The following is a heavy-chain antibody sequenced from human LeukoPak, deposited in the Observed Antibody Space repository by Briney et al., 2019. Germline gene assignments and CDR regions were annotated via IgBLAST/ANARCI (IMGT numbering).Heavy chain of an antibody. Sequence: GGSLRLSCTVSGFTFSNFWMSWVRQAPGKGLEWVSYISSSGSTIYYADSVKGRFTISRDNAKNSLYLQMNSLRAEDTAVYYCARGEDVVVAATYYFDYWGQGTLVTVSS. CDR3: ARGEDVVVAATYYFDY. CDR2: ISSSGSTI. CDR1: GFTFSNFW. V-gene: IGHV3-11*01. D-gene: IGHD2-15*01. J-gene: IGHJ4*02.